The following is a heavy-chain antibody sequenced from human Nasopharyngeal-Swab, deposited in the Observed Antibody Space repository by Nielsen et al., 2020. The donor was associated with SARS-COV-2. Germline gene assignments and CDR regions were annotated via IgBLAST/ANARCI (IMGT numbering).Heavy chain of an antibody. Sequence: GESLKISCAASGFTFSSYGMHWVRQAPGKGLEWVAVISYDGSNKYYADSVKGRFTISRDNSKNTLYLQMSSLRAEDTAVYYCARAKWLRANFDYWGQGTLVTVSS. CDR3: ARAKWLRANFDY. CDR2: ISYDGSNK. V-gene: IGHV3-30*03. J-gene: IGHJ4*02. D-gene: IGHD5-12*01. CDR1: GFTFSSYG.